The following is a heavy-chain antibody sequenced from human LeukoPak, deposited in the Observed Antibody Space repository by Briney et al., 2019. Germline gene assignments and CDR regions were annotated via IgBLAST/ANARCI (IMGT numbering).Heavy chain of an antibody. V-gene: IGHV3-23*01. Sequence: PGGSLRLSCAASGSTFSSYAMSWVRQAPGKGLEWVSAISGSGGSTYYAGSVKGRFTISRDNSKNTLYLQMNSLRAEDTAVYYCAKVFRRFGVKKPHDYWGQGTLVTVSS. D-gene: IGHD3-10*01. CDR1: GSTFSSYA. CDR2: ISGSGGST. J-gene: IGHJ4*02. CDR3: AKVFRRFGVKKPHDY.